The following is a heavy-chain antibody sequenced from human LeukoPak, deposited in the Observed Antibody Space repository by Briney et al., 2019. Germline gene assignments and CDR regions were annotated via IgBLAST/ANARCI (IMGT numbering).Heavy chain of an antibody. CDR2: INPSDGTT. D-gene: IGHD3-22*01. Sequence: RASVKASCKASGYTFTGYYIHWVRQAPGQGLEWMGIINPSDGTTSCAQKFQGRVTMTRDTSTSTVYMEVRSLRSEDTAVYYCARAPANKYDSRLPEDYWGQGTLVTVSS. CDR1: GYTFTGYY. V-gene: IGHV1-46*01. J-gene: IGHJ4*02. CDR3: ARAPANKYDSRLPEDY.